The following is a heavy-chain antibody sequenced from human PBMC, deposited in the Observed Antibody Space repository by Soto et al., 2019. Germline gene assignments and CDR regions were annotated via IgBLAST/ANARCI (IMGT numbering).Heavy chain of an antibody. J-gene: IGHJ4*01. Sequence: PGGSLRLSCTASGFTFRSYDMHWVRQALGKGLEWVALISYDGSKKYYADSVKGRFTISRDNSKNTPYLQMNSPRGDDTAIYYCASRIAVTAIDYWGHGALVTVSS. V-gene: IGHV3-30*03. CDR2: ISYDGSKK. D-gene: IGHD6-19*01. CDR3: ASRIAVTAIDY. CDR1: GFTFRSYD.